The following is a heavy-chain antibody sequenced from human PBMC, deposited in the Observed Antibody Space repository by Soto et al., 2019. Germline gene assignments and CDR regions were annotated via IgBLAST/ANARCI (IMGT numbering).Heavy chain of an antibody. CDR1: GYTFTSYY. Sequence: ASVKVSCKASGYTFTSYYMHWVRQAPGQGLEWMGIINPSGGSTSYAQKFQGRVTMTRDTSTSTVYMELSSLRSEDTAVYYCARSDPSGYSSGSFDYWGQGTLVTVSS. V-gene: IGHV1-46*01. CDR2: INPSGGST. J-gene: IGHJ4*02. CDR3: ARSDPSGYSSGSFDY. D-gene: IGHD6-19*01.